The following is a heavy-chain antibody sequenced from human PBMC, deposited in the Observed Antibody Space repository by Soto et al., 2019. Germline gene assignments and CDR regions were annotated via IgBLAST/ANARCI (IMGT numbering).Heavy chain of an antibody. CDR1: GDRFTSFG. Sequence: RASVKVSCKASGDRFTSFGISWVRQAPGQGLEWMGWIAPYNGNTNYGKKFQGRVTLTTDTSTSTAYMELGSLTSDDTAVYYCARETRSNWLNPWGQGTLVTVSS. CDR3: ARETRSNWLNP. CDR2: IAPYNGNT. V-gene: IGHV1-18*01. J-gene: IGHJ5*02.